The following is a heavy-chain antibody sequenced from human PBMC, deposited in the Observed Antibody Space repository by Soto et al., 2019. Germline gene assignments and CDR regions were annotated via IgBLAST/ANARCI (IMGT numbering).Heavy chain of an antibody. J-gene: IGHJ5*02. CDR1: GFTFSSYW. V-gene: IGHV3-74*01. D-gene: IGHD6-19*01. CDR2: INSDGSST. Sequence: GGSLRLSCAASGFTFSSYWMHWVRQAPGKGLVWVSRINSDGSSTTYADSVRGRFTISRDNAKNTLYLQMNSLRAEDTAVYYCARAGLAGAGYNWFDPWGQGTLVTVSS. CDR3: ARAGLAGAGYNWFDP.